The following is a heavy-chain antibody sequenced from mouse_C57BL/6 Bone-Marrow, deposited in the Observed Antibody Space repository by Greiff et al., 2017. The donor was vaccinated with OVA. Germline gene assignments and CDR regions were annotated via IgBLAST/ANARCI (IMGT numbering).Heavy chain of an antibody. D-gene: IGHD1-1*01. CDR2: IDPENGDT. Sequence: EVQLQQSGAELVRPGASVKLSCTASGFNIKDDYMHWVKQRPEQGLAWIGWIDPENGDTEYASKFQGKATITADTSSNTAYLQLSSLTSEDTAVYYCTTFDYYGSCYVGFAYWGQGTLVTVSA. V-gene: IGHV14-4*01. CDR1: GFNIKDDY. CDR3: TTFDYYGSCYVGFAY. J-gene: IGHJ3*01.